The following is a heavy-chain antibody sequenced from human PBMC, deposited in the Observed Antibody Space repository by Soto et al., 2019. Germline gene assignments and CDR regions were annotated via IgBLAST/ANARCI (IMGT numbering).Heavy chain of an antibody. J-gene: IGHJ5*02. CDR1: AGSITTSY. CDR3: ASSGIVGREVNTWFDP. V-gene: IGHV4-59*01. CDR2: ISYRGST. Sequence: SETLSLTCTVSAGSITTSYWSWIRQPLGKALECIGCISYRGSTNYNPSLKSRLTISIDTSKSQISLKLTSMTTADTAVYYCASSGIVGREVNTWFDPWGQGTLVTVSS. D-gene: IGHD3-22*01.